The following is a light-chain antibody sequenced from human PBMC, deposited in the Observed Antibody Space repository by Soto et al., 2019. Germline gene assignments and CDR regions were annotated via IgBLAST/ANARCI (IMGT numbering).Light chain of an antibody. CDR1: QSVSSSY. J-gene: IGKJ1*01. CDR2: DAS. CDR3: QQYSRSPWT. V-gene: IGKV3-20*01. Sequence: ESVLSQSPGTLSLSPGDRATLSCRASQSVSSSYLAWYQQKPGQAPRLLIYDASSRATGIPDRFSGSGSGTDFTLIISRLEPEDFAVYYCQQYSRSPWTFGQGAKVDIK.